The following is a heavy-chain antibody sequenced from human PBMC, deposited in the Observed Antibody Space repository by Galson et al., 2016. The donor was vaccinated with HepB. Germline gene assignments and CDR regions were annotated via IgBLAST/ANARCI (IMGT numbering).Heavy chain of an antibody. CDR1: GFSLSTDGVG. V-gene: IGHV2-5*02. Sequence: PALVKPTQTLTLTCSFSGFSLSTDGVGVGWIRQPPGKALEWLALIYWDDSDRYRPSLRNRVTVTKDSSKNHVVITMTNMDPVDKATYYCAQTNYDLLADSFDFWGQGTLVTVSS. D-gene: IGHD3-9*01. CDR2: IYWDDSD. J-gene: IGHJ4*02. CDR3: AQTNYDLLADSFDF.